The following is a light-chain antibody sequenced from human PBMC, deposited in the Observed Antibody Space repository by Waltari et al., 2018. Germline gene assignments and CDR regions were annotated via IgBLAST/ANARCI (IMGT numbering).Light chain of an antibody. CDR3: SMYMGSGVWV. Sequence: TVVTQEPSLSVSPGGTVTLPCALSSGSVSSPSYPTWYQQTPGQPPRTLVYKGISRSSGVPDRFSGSILGNTAALTITGAQADDESDYYCSMYMGSGVWVFGGGTKLTVL. J-gene: IGLJ3*02. CDR1: SGSVSSPSY. CDR2: KGI. V-gene: IGLV8-61*01.